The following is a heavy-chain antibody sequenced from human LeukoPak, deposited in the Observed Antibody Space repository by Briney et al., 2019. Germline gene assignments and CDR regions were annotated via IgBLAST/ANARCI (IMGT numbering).Heavy chain of an antibody. CDR1: GFTFSSYS. J-gene: IGHJ4*02. CDR3: ARGASSSGFDY. Sequence: GGSLRLSCAASGFTFSSYSMKWVRQAPGKGLEWVSSISSSSSYIYYADSVKGRFTISRDNAKNSLYLQMNSLRAEDTALYYCARGASSSGFDYWGQGTLVTVSS. V-gene: IGHV3-21*01. CDR2: ISSSSSYI. D-gene: IGHD6-19*01.